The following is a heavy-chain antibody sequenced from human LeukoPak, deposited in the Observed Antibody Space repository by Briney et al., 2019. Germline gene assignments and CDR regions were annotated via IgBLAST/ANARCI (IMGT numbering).Heavy chain of an antibody. J-gene: IGHJ3*02. D-gene: IGHD3-22*01. CDR2: IIPIFGTA. Sequence: ASVKVSCKASGGTFCSYAISWVRQAPGQGLEWMGGIIPIFGTANYAQKFQGRVTITADESTSTAYMELSSLRSEDTAVYYCASYYYDSSDLYAFDIWGQGTMVTVSS. CDR1: GGTFCSYA. V-gene: IGHV1-69*13. CDR3: ASYYYDSSDLYAFDI.